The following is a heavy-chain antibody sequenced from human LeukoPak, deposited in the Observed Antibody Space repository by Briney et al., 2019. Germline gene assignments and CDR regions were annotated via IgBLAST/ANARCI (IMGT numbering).Heavy chain of an antibody. CDR3: VKDPRDTYGTNWFVS. V-gene: IGHV3-23*01. Sequence: GGSLRLSCVASGFTFGNYALSWDRQAPGKGLQWVSQISGTGAHTLYAGFARDRLTISRDNSKKTLYLQRSGLRVEDTAMYYCVKDPRDTYGTNWFVSWGQGTLLIVSS. D-gene: IGHD2-21*01. CDR1: GFTFGNYA. J-gene: IGHJ5*01. CDR2: ISGTGAHT.